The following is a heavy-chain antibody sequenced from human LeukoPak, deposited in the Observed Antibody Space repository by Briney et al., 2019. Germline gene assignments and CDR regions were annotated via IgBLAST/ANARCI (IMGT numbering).Heavy chain of an antibody. CDR3: ARMKGYCSGGSCYYFDY. D-gene: IGHD2-15*01. V-gene: IGHV3-21*01. Sequence: GGSLRLSCAASGFTFSSYSMNWVRQAPGKGLEWVSSISSSSYIYYADSVKGRFTISRDNAKNSLYLQMNSLRAEDTAVYYCARMKGYCSGGSCYYFDYWGQGTLVTVSS. J-gene: IGHJ4*02. CDR2: ISSSSYI. CDR1: GFTFSSYS.